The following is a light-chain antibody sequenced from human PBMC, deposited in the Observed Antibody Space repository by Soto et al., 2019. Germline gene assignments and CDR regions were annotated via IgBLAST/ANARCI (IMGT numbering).Light chain of an antibody. J-gene: IGLJ1*01. CDR1: SSNIGAGYE. Sequence: QSVLTQPPSVSGAPGQRVTISCTGSSSNIGAGYEVHWYQQFPGTAPKLLIYDNNNRPSGVPDRFSASKSGTSASLAITGLQAEDEADYYCQSYDSSLSALHVFGTGTKVPVL. CDR2: DNN. CDR3: QSYDSSLSALHV. V-gene: IGLV1-40*01.